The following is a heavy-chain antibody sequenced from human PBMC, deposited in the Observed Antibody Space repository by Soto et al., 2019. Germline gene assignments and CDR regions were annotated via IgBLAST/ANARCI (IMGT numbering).Heavy chain of an antibody. CDR1: VYTFTSYV. D-gene: IGHD4-17*01. J-gene: IGHJ6*02. CDR3: AKSRGDQSYSYYYGMDV. CDR2: ISAYNGNT. V-gene: IGHV1-18*01. Sequence: GASVKVSGKASVYTFTSYVISLVLQAPGQGLEWMGLISAYNGNTNYAQKLQGRVTMTADTSTSTAYMELRSLRAEDTALYYCAKSRGDQSYSYYYGMDVWGQGTTVTVSS.